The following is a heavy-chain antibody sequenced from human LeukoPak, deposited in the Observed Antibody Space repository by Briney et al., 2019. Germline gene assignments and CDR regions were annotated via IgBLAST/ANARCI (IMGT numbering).Heavy chain of an antibody. CDR2: ISGDGRNI. Sequence: GGSLRLSCVASGFTFSSYWMHRVRQDPRKALVWVSRISGDGRNINYADSVRGRFTISRDNAKNTLYLQMNTLRVEDTAVYYCTRDLMDYDVSTGLHHYYMDVWGQGTTVTVSS. J-gene: IGHJ6*02. CDR3: TRDLMDYDVSTGLHHYYMDV. CDR1: GFTFSSYW. V-gene: IGHV3-74*01. D-gene: IGHD3-9*01.